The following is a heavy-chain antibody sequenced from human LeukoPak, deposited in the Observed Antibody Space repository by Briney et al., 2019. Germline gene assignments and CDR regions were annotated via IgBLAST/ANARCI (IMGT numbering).Heavy chain of an antibody. D-gene: IGHD6-13*01. CDR1: GFTLSNAW. CDR3: AREYSSSWYSYSGFDP. J-gene: IGHJ5*02. Sequence: GGSLRLSCAASGFTLSNAWMNWVRQAPGKGLEWVSYISSSGSTIYYADSVKGRFTISRDNAKNSLYLQMNSLRAEDTAVYYCAREYSSSWYSYSGFDPWGQGTLVTVSS. V-gene: IGHV3-48*04. CDR2: ISSSGSTI.